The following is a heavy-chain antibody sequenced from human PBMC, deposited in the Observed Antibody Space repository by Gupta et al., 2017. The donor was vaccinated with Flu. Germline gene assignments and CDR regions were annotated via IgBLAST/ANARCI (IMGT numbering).Heavy chain of an antibody. D-gene: IGHD4-17*01. Sequence: EVQLVESGGGLVQPGGSLRLSCGASGFTLSDYWMSWVRQAPGKGPELVANINRDGSVRNYMDFVRGRFTISRDNAKNAVYFQMNSLRVDDTAVYYCARDVGSGDYDSWGQGTLVTVSS. CDR2: INRDGSVR. V-gene: IGHV3-7*01. CDR1: GFTLSDYW. J-gene: IGHJ5*01. CDR3: ARDVGSGDYDS.